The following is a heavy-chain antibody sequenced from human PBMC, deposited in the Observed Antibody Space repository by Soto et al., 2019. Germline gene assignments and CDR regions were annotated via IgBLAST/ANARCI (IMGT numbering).Heavy chain of an antibody. CDR3: ARARWELLGVDY. J-gene: IGHJ4*02. V-gene: IGHV4-59*01. CDR1: GGSISSYY. Sequence: QVQLQESGPGLVKPSETLSLTCTVSGGSISSYYWSWIRQPPGKGLEWIGYIYYSGSTNYNPSLKSRVNISVDTSKNQFSLKLSSVTAADTAVYYCARARWELLGVDYWGQGTLVTVSS. D-gene: IGHD1-26*01. CDR2: IYYSGST.